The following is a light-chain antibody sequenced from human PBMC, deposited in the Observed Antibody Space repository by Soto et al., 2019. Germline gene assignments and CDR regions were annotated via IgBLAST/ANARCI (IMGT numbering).Light chain of an antibody. V-gene: IGKV2-28*01. CDR3: MQALQTQIT. CDR2: LGS. J-gene: IGKJ5*01. Sequence: DIVMTQSPLSRPVTPGEPASISCRSSQSLLHRNGYNYLDWYLQKPGQSPQLLIYLGSNRASGVPDRWSGSGSGTDFTLKISRVEAEDVGVYYCMQALQTQITVGQGPRLESK. CDR1: QSLLHRNGYNY.